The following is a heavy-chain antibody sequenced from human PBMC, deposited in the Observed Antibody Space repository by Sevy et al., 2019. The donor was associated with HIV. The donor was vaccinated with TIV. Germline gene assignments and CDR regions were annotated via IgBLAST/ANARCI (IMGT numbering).Heavy chain of an antibody. D-gene: IGHD4-4*01. V-gene: IGHV1-2*02. CDR2: IYAYSGTT. CDR3: ARILGTATLTNIFGS. J-gene: IGHJ4*02. Sequence: ASVKVSCKASGYSFTDYYIHWVRQAPGQRLEWMAWIYAYSGTTNFAQKFQGMVTMTRDTSISTAYMELSRLTSDDTAMYYCARILGTATLTNIFGSWGQGTLVTVSS. CDR1: GYSFTDYY.